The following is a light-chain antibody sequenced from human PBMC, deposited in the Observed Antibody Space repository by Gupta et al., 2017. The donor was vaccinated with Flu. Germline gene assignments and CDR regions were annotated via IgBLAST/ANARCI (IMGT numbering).Light chain of an antibody. CDR1: SNDVGVYNR. CDR3: SSHAGRVTWV. Sequence: QSAPTQPRSVSGSAGQSVTISCTGSSNDVGVYNRVSWYDQRPGKAPKLILYDFTERPSGVPDRFSGSKSGNTASLTISGLQADDVADYYCSSHAGRVTWVFGTGTTVTVL. CDR2: DFT. V-gene: IGLV2-11*01. J-gene: IGLJ1*01.